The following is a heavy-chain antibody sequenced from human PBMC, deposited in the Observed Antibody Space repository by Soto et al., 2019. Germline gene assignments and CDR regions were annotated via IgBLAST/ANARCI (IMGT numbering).Heavy chain of an antibody. Sequence: SETLSLTCTVSGGSVSSGNYYWSWIRQPPGKGLEWIGYIYYSGSTNYNPSLKSRVTISVDTSKNQFSLKLRSVTAADTAVYYCAMGLHAGWPQYYSVVWCQGTLVTVSS. D-gene: IGHD3-16*01. J-gene: IGHJ4*02. V-gene: IGHV4-61*01. CDR2: IYYSGST. CDR1: GGSVSSGNYY. CDR3: AMGLHAGWPQYYSVV.